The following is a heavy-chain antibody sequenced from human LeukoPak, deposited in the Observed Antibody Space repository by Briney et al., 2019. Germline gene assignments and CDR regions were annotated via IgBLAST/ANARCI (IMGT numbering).Heavy chain of an antibody. CDR3: ATDLG. D-gene: IGHD4-17*01. V-gene: IGHV3-74*01. CDR1: GFTFSSYA. Sequence: GGSLRLSRAASGFTFSSYAMSWVRQAPGKGLVWVSRVEHDGSRTAYADSVTGRFTISRDNARNMVYLQMNSLRAEDTAVYYCATDLGWGQGTLVTVSS. J-gene: IGHJ4*02. CDR2: VEHDGSRT.